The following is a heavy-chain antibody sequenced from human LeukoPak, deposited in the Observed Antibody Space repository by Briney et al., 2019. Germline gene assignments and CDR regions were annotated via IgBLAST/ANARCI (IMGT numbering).Heavy chain of an antibody. CDR2: IYQSGYT. D-gene: IGHD3-10*01. V-gene: IGHV4-39*01. CDR1: GGSVNSSNYY. Sequence: SETLSLTCTVSGGSVNSSNYYWSWIRQPPGQALEWIGSIYQSGYTYYNPSLKSRVTISIDTSKNQFSLKLSSVTAADTAVYYCARASISRAVTIVYWGQGALVTVSS. J-gene: IGHJ4*02. CDR3: ARASISRAVTIVY.